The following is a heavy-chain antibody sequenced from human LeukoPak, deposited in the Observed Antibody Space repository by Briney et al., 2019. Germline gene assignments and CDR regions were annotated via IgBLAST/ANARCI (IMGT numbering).Heavy chain of an antibody. CDR2: NSSGDTAE. CDR1: GFSLSSYE. Sequence: GGSLRLSCAASGFSLSSYEMNCVRQAPGKGLEWVSHNSSGDTAEYYVDSVRGRFTMSRDNAKNLLFLQMNSLRAEDTAVYYCARDTLNGPFVISLDYWGQGALVTVSS. D-gene: IGHD3-9*01. V-gene: IGHV3-48*03. CDR3: ARDTLNGPFVISLDY. J-gene: IGHJ4*02.